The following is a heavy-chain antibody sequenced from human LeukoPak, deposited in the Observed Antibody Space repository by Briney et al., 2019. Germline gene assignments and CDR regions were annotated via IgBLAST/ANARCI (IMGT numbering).Heavy chain of an antibody. CDR1: GFTFSYYA. V-gene: IGHV3-30*14. Sequence: QPGRSLRLSCATSGFTFSYYALHWVRQAPGKGLEWVALISSDGSNKYYADSVKGRFTISRDNSKNTLYLQMNSLRAEDTAVYYCARDRGKYDSWYYFDYWGQGTLVTVSS. D-gene: IGHD3-22*01. CDR2: ISSDGSNK. CDR3: ARDRGKYDSWYYFDY. J-gene: IGHJ4*02.